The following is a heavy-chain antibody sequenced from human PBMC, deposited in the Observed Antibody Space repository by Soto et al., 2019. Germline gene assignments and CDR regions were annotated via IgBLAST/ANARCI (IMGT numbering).Heavy chain of an antibody. Sequence: SETLSLTYTVSGGSISSSSYYWGWIRQPPGKGLEWIGSIYYSGSTYYNPSLKSRVTISVDTSKNQFSLKLSSVTAADTAVYYCASLTTVTTIFDYWGQGTLVTVSS. CDR2: IYYSGST. CDR1: GGSISSSSYY. D-gene: IGHD4-17*01. J-gene: IGHJ4*02. V-gene: IGHV4-39*01. CDR3: ASLTTVTTIFDY.